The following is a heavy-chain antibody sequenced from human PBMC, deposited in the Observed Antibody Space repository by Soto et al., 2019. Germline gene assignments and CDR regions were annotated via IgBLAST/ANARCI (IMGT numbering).Heavy chain of an antibody. Sequence: EVQLLESGGGLVQPGGSLRVSCAVSGFTFSSYAMSWVRRAPGKGLEWVSTITASGGDTYYADSVKGRFTISRDNSRNTVYLQMNRLRAEDTAVYHCAGQRRGFRSGWSLDYWGQGTLIPVSS. J-gene: IGHJ4*02. CDR1: GFTFSSYA. CDR2: ITASGGDT. D-gene: IGHD6-19*01. CDR3: AGQRRGFRSGWSLDY. V-gene: IGHV3-23*01.